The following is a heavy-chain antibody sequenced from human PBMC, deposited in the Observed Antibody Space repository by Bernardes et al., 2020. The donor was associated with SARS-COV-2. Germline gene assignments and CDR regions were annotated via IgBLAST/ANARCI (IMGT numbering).Heavy chain of an antibody. J-gene: IGHJ6*02. V-gene: IGHV3-21*01. CDR2: ISSDSNYI. CDR1: GFTFSTYS. D-gene: IGHD2-21*02. Sequence: SLILSCAASGFTFSTYSMNWVRQAPGKGLEWVSGISSDSNYIYYADSVKGRFTISKDSAKKSLYLQMNSLRAEDTAVYYCARELLGGGMDVWGQGTTVTVSS. CDR3: ARELLGGGMDV.